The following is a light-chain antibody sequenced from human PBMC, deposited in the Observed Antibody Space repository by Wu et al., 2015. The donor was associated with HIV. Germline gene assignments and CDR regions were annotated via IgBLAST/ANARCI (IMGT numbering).Light chain of an antibody. CDR2: AAS. V-gene: IGKV1-12*01. J-gene: IGKJ1*01. Sequence: DIQMTQSPSSVSASVGDTVTITCRASQDISSWLGWYQQKPGTAPKLLIYAASSLQSGVPSRFSGSGSGTDFTLTISPLQPEDFATYYCQQTYSTPKTFGQGTKVEIK. CDR1: QDISSW. CDR3: QQTYSTPKT.